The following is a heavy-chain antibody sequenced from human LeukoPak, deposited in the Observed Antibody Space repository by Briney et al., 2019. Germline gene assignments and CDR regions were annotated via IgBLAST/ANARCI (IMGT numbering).Heavy chain of an antibody. CDR3: ARDRRDGYRNYYYYGMDV. V-gene: IGHV4-39*02. J-gene: IGHJ6*02. D-gene: IGHD5-24*01. CDR1: GGSIRSSYYY. CDR2: IYDSGST. Sequence: SETLSLTCTVSGGSIRSSYYYWGWIRQPPGKGLEWIGSIYDSGSTYYNPSLKSRVTISVDTSKNQFSLKLNSVTAADTAVYYCARDRRDGYRNYYYYGMDVWGQGTTVTVSS.